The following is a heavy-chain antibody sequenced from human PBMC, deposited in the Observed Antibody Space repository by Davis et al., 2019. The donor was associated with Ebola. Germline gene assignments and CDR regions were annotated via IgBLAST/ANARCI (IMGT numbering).Heavy chain of an antibody. V-gene: IGHV3-7*01. CDR1: GFPFSSYW. Sequence: PGGSLRLSCAASGFPFSSYWMSWVRQAPGKGLEWVANIKQDGSEKYYVDSMKGRFTISRDNAKNSLYLHMSRLRAEGTAVYYCAILKGTYGMDVWGQGTTVTVSS. D-gene: IGHD3-10*01. CDR3: AILKGTYGMDV. CDR2: IKQDGSEK. J-gene: IGHJ6*02.